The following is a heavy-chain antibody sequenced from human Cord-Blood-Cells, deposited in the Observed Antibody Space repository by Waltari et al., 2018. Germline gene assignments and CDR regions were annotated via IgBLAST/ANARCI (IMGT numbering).Heavy chain of an antibody. J-gene: IGHJ3*02. CDR1: GFTFSSYW. Sequence: EVQLVESGGGLVQPGGSLRLSCAASGFTFSSYWLSWVRQAPGKGLEWVANIKQDGSEKYCVDSGKGRVTTSRDNANNSLYLRVNMLRAEDTAVYYCASSAPYYDFWIGQNAFDIWGQGTMVTVSS. D-gene: IGHD3-3*01. CDR3: ASSAPYYDFWIGQNAFDI. V-gene: IGHV3-7*01. CDR2: IKQDGSEK.